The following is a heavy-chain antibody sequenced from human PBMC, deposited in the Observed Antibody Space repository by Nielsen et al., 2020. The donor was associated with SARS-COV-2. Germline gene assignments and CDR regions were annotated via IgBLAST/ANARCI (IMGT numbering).Heavy chain of an antibody. J-gene: IGHJ4*02. Sequence: GGSLRLSCAASGFTFSSYGMHWVRQAPGKGLEWVAVIWYDGSNKYYADSVKGRFTISRDNSKNTLYVQMNSLRAEDTAVYYCAKDRSPHVIVVVPQFGYWGQGTLVTVSS. CDR2: IWYDGSNK. CDR1: GFTFSSYG. D-gene: IGHD2-2*01. V-gene: IGHV3-33*06. CDR3: AKDRSPHVIVVVPQFGY.